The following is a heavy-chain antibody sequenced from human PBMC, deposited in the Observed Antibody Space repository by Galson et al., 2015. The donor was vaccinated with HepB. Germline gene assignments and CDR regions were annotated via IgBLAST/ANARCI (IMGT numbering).Heavy chain of an antibody. J-gene: IGHJ4*02. Sequence: QSGAEVKRPGESLKISCKGSGYSFTSYWIGWVRQMPGKGLEWMGITYPGDSDTRYSPSFQGQVTISADKSISTAYLQWSSLKASDTAMYYCARLLPGSKTALLGQWLVRGFDYWGQGTLVTVSS. D-gene: IGHD6-19*01. CDR2: TYPGDSDT. V-gene: IGHV5-51*03. CDR3: ARLLPGSKTALLGQWLVRGFDY. CDR1: GYSFTSYW.